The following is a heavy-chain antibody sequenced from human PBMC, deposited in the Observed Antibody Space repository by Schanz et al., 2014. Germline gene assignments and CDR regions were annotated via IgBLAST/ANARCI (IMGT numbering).Heavy chain of an antibody. CDR1: GVTFSSYA. V-gene: IGHV3-23*01. CDR2: ISGSGAGT. D-gene: IGHD3-10*01. J-gene: IGHJ4*02. Sequence: EVQLLESGGGFVQPGGSLRLSCIASGVTFSSYAMSWVRQASGKGLEWVSAISGSGAGTYYADSVKGRFTISRDNSKNTLYLQMNSLRAEDTAVYYCAKDQGSYGSGSYSYCDYWGQGTLATVSS. CDR3: AKDQGSYGSGSYSYCDY.